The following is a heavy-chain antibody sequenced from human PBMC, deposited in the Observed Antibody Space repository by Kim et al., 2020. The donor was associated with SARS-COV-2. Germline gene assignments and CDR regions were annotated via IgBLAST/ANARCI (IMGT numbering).Heavy chain of an antibody. CDR3: SNGDQTVLYYDRGYDY. J-gene: IGHJ4*01. D-gene: IGHD3-10*02. Sequence: GGSLRLSCAASGFTFSSYALSWVRQAPGKGLEWVSGLSGSGANTYYADSVKGRFTISRDNSKSMLYLWMTSLKFEDMAIYYCSNGDQTVLYYDRGYDYWG. CDR2: LSGSGANT. V-gene: IGHV3-23*01. CDR1: GFTFSSYA.